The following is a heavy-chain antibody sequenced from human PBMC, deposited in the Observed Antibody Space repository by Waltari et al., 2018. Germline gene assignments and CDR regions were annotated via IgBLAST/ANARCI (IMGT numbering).Heavy chain of an antibody. D-gene: IGHD1-1*01. CDR3: ARTLPPDNKSWHYYFGMDV. V-gene: IGHV1-69*05. Sequence: QVHLVQSGAEAKKPGPSVKVSCKSSGGTFANYAISSVRQAPGQGVEWMGGIIPMFNTSNYAQKFKDRVTITKDESTTTAFMELSGLRFDDTAIYYCARTLPPDNKSWHYYFGMDVWGQGTTVTVSS. CDR1: GGTFANYA. J-gene: IGHJ6*02. CDR2: IIPMFNTS.